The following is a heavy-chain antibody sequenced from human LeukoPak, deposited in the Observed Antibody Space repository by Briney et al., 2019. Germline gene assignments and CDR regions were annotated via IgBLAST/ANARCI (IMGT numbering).Heavy chain of an antibody. CDR3: ARDGRYSSSWYPLDY. Sequence: PSETLSLTCTVSGGSISSSSYYWGWIRQPPGKGLEWIGSIYYSGSTYYNPSLKSRVTISVDTSKNQFSLKLSSVTAADTAVYYCARDGRYSSSWYPLDYWGQGTLVTVSS. V-gene: IGHV4-39*07. J-gene: IGHJ4*02. CDR2: IYYSGST. D-gene: IGHD6-13*01. CDR1: GGSISSSSYY.